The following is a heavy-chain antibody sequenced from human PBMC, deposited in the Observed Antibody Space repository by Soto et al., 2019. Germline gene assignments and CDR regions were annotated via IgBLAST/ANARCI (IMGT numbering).Heavy chain of an antibody. CDR3: ARGSSSSEYYYYYYMGV. CDR2: ISAYNGNT. J-gene: IGHJ6*03. D-gene: IGHD6-6*01. CDR1: GYPFTSYG. Sequence: QVQLVQSGAEVKKPGASVKVSCKASGYPFTSYGISWVRQAPGQGREWMGWISAYNGNTNYAQKLQGIVTKTTDTSTSTAYMELRSLRSDDTAVYYCARGSSSSEYYYYYYMGVWGKGTTVTVSS. V-gene: IGHV1-18*01.